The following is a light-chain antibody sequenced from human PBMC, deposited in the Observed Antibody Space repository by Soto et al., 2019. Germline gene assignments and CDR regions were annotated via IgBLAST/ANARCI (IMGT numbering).Light chain of an antibody. CDR2: VND. CDR3: VAWDDSLNGHV. Sequence: QSALTQPPSAPGTPGQRVTISCSGGSSNMGTNTVSWYQQVPGTAPKVLIYVNDQRPSGVPGRFSGSNSGTSASLAISGLQPEDEADYYCVAWDDSLNGHVFGTGTKVTVL. J-gene: IGLJ1*01. V-gene: IGLV1-44*01. CDR1: SSNMGTNT.